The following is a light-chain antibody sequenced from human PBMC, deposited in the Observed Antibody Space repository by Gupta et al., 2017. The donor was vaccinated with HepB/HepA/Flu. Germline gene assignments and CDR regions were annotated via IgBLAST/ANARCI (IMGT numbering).Light chain of an antibody. V-gene: IGLV2-11*01. CDR1: SSDVGGYKY. J-gene: IGLJ2*01. Sequence: QSALTQPRSVSGSPGPSVTISCAGTSSDVGGYKYVPWYPQPPGNAPILFIYDVNKRPSGAAGSFSGSKAGNTATLTISGHEGEDEAYYYCCSDAGSNNLVFGGGTRRTVL. CDR2: DVN. CDR3: CSDAGSNNLV.